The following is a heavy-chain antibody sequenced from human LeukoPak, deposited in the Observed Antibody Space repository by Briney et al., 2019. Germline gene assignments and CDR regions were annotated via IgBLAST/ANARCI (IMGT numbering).Heavy chain of an antibody. CDR1: GFSLSTSGVG. CDR3: AHRLVDYGDFDNWFDP. Sequence: SGPTLVKPTQTLTLTCTFSGFSLSTSGVGVGWIRQPPGKALEWLALIYWDDDKRYSPSLKSGLTITKDTSKNQVVLTMTNMDPVDTATYYCAHRLVDYGDFDNWFDPWGQGTLVTVSS. CDR2: IYWDDDK. J-gene: IGHJ5*02. D-gene: IGHD4-17*01. V-gene: IGHV2-5*02.